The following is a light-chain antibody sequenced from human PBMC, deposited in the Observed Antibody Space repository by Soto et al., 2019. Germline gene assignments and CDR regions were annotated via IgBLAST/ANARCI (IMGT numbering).Light chain of an antibody. V-gene: IGKV3D-20*02. Sequence: PGESATLSCRASQTVSITYLTWYQQKPGQAPRLLIFGASKRATGIPDRFSGSGSGRDFTLTISGLEPEDFAVYYCQQRSNWPLTFGGGTKVDIK. J-gene: IGKJ4*01. CDR1: QTVSITY. CDR3: QQRSNWPLT. CDR2: GAS.